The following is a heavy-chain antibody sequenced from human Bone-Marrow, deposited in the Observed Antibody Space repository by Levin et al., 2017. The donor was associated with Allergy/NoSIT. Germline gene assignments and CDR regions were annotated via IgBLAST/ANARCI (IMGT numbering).Heavy chain of an antibody. D-gene: IGHD3-16*01. V-gene: IGHV3-7*01. CDR3: VRDYDLYSPGAMHY. Sequence: LSLTCVVSGLAFSDYWMTWVRQAPGRGLEWVANIKSDGSELYYVDSVRGRFTISRDNAKNSLYLQMNSLRAEDTAVYYCVRDYDLYSPGAMHYWGQGTLVTLSS. J-gene: IGHJ4*02. CDR1: GLAFSDYW. CDR2: IKSDGSEL.